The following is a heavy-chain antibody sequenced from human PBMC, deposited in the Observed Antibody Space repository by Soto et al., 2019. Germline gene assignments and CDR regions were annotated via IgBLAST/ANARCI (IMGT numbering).Heavy chain of an antibody. CDR1: GFTFSNYA. CDR3: VKDHGPYLLHFEF. V-gene: IGHV3-64D*06. Sequence: GGSLRLSCSASGFTFSNYAIHWVRQAPGKGLEYVAAITNNGGSTKYADSVKGRFTISRDNSKRTVFLQMSSLRPEDTAIYYCVKDHGPYLLHFEFWGRGTLVTVSS. J-gene: IGHJ4*02. CDR2: ITNNGGST.